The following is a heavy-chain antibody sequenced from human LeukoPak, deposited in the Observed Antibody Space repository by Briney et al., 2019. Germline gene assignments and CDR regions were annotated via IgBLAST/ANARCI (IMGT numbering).Heavy chain of an antibody. J-gene: IGHJ6*03. CDR1: GYMFNGYH. CDR3: ARGDQYYYYMDV. Sequence: ASVKVSCKASGYMFNGYHMHWVRQAPGQGLEWMGWINPNSGDTKSAQKFQGRATMTRDTSIRTGYMELSRLRFDDTAVYYCARGDQYYYYMDVWGKGTTVTVSS. V-gene: IGHV1-2*02. D-gene: IGHD2-2*01. CDR2: INPNSGDT.